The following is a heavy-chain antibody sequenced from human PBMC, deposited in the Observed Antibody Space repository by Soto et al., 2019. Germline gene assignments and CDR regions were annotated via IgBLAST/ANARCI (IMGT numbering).Heavy chain of an antibody. Sequence: QVQLVQSGAEVKKPGSSVKVSCKASGGTFSSYAISWVRQAPGQGLEWMGGIIPIFGTANYAQKFQGRVTITADEXTSXAXKELSSLRSEDTAVYYCAREASYSSGLLRGRNWFDPWGQGTLVTVSS. V-gene: IGHV1-69*12. J-gene: IGHJ5*02. CDR3: AREASYSSGLLRGRNWFDP. CDR1: GGTFSSYA. D-gene: IGHD6-19*01. CDR2: IIPIFGTA.